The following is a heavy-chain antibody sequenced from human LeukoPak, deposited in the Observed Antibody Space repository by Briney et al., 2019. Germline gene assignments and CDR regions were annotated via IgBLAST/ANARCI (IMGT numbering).Heavy chain of an antibody. Sequence: GGSLRLPCAASGFTFSSHWMHWVRQAPGKGLVWVSRINSDGSSASYADSVKGRFTISRDNAKNTLYLQMNSLRAEDTAVYYCASSTSGYNWFDPWGQGTLVTVSS. CDR2: INSDGSSA. D-gene: IGHD6-6*01. J-gene: IGHJ5*02. CDR3: ASSTSGYNWFDP. CDR1: GFTFSSHW. V-gene: IGHV3-74*01.